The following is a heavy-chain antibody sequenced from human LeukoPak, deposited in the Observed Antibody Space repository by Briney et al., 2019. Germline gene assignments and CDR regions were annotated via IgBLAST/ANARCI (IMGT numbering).Heavy chain of an antibody. Sequence: GGSLRLSCAASGFTVSSNYMSWVRQAPGKGLEWVSVIYSGGGSTYYADSVKGRFTISRDNSKNTLYLQMNSLRAEDTAVYYCARDYYGGNSEVISWPFDLWGRGTPVSVSS. J-gene: IGHJ2*01. CDR3: ARDYYGGNSEVISWPFDL. V-gene: IGHV3-66*01. CDR2: IYSGGGST. CDR1: GFTVSSNY. D-gene: IGHD4-23*01.